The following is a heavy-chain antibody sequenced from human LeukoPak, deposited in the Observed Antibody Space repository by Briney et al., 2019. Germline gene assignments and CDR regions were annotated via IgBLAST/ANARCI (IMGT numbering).Heavy chain of an antibody. CDR3: ARDGVGYTAAAAPYPGY. Sequence: ASVKVSCKASGYTFTSYYMHWVRQAPGQGLEWMGWINPNSGGTNYAQKFQGRVTMTRDTSISTAYMELSRLRSDDTAVYYCARDGVGYTAAAAPYPGYWGQGTLVTVSS. J-gene: IGHJ4*02. D-gene: IGHD6-13*01. V-gene: IGHV1-2*02. CDR2: INPNSGGT. CDR1: GYTFTSYY.